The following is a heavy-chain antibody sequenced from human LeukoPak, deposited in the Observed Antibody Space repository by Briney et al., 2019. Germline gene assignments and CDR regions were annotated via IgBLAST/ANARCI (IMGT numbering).Heavy chain of an antibody. J-gene: IGHJ4*02. D-gene: IGHD3-22*01. CDR2: IYYSGST. CDR3: ARGPDSSGYHFDC. Sequence: SETLSLTCTVSGGSISSYYWSWIRQPPGKGLEWIGYIYYSGSTNYNPSLKSRVTILVDTSKNQVSLKLSSVTAADTAVYYCARGPDSSGYHFDCWGQGTPVTVSS. CDR1: GGSISSYY. V-gene: IGHV4-59*01.